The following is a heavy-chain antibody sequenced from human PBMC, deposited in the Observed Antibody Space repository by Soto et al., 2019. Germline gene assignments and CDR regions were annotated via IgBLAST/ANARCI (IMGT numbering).Heavy chain of an antibody. CDR3: ASRSYSSSWYGVDY. V-gene: IGHV4-39*01. Sequence: ASETLSLTCTVSGGSISSSSYYWGWIRQPPGKGLEWIGSIYYSGSTYYNPSLKSRVTISVDTSKNQFSLKLSSVTAADTAVYYCASRSYSSSWYGVDYWAREPWSPSPQ. J-gene: IGHJ4*02. CDR2: IYYSGST. CDR1: GGSISSSSYY. D-gene: IGHD6-13*01.